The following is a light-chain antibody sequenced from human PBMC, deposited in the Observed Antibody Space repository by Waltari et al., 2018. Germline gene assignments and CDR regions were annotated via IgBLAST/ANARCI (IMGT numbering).Light chain of an antibody. V-gene: IGKV3-20*01. CDR3: QHYLRLPVT. CDR2: GAS. Sequence: EIVLTQSPGTLSLSLGERATVSCRTSQRVSRALAWYQQKPGQDPRLLIYGASTRATGIPDRFSGSGSGTDFSLTISRLEPDDFAVYYCQHYLRLPVTFGQGTTVEI. CDR1: QRVSRA. J-gene: IGKJ1*01.